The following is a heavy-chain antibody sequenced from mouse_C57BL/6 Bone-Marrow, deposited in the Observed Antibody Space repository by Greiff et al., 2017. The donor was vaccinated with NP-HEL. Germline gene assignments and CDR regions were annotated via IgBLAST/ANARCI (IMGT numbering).Heavy chain of an antibody. V-gene: IGHV5-16*01. J-gene: IGHJ4*01. Sequence: EVQLVESEGGLVQPGSSMKLSCTASGFTFSDYYMAWVRQVPEKGLEWVANINYDGSSTYYLDSLKSRFIISRDNAKNILYLQMSSLKSEDTATYYCATHYYGSSYGGAMDYWGQGTSVTVSS. CDR2: INYDGSST. CDR1: GFTFSDYY. CDR3: ATHYYGSSYGGAMDY. D-gene: IGHD1-1*01.